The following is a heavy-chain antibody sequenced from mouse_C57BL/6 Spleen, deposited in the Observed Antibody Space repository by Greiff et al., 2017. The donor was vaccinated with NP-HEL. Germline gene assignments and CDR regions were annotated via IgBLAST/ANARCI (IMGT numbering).Heavy chain of an antibody. V-gene: IGHV5-4*03. CDR1: GFTFSSYA. D-gene: IGHD1-1*01. J-gene: IGHJ2*01. CDR3: ARGNYGSSLDY. CDR2: ISDGGSYT. Sequence: EVKLMESGGGLVKPGGSLKLSCAASGFTFSSYAMSWVRQTPEKRLEWVATISDGGSYTYYPDNVKGRFTISRDNAKNNLYLQMSHLKSEDTAMYYGARGNYGSSLDYWGQGTTLTVSS.